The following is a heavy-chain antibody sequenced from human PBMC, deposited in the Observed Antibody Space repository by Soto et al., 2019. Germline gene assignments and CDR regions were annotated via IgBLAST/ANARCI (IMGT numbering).Heavy chain of an antibody. CDR1: GFTFSDYY. CDR2: ISSSGSTI. V-gene: IGHV3-11*01. J-gene: IGHJ6*02. D-gene: IGHD2-21*02. CDR3: ARTYIVVVTGYYYGMDV. Sequence: GGSLRLSCAASGFTFSDYYMSWIRQAPGKGLEWVSYISSSGSTIYYADSVKGRFTISRDNAKNSLYLQMNSLRAEDTAVYYCARTYIVVVTGYYYGMDVWGQGTTVTVSS.